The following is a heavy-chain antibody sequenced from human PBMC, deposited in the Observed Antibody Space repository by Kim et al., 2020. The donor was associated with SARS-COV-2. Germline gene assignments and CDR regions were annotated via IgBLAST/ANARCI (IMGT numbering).Heavy chain of an antibody. CDR1: GGSISSSNW. V-gene: IGHV4-4*02. J-gene: IGHJ5*02. CDR2: IYHSGST. Sequence: SETLSLTCAVSGGSISSSNWWSWVRQPPGKGLEWIGEIYHSGSTNYNPSLKSRVTISVDKSKNQFSLKLSSVIAADTAVYYCARGGLWFGELFSTWFDPWGQGALVTVSS. CDR3: ARGGLWFGELFSTWFDP. D-gene: IGHD3-10*01.